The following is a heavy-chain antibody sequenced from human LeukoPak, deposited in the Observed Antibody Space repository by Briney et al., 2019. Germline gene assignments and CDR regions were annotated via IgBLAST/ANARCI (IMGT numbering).Heavy chain of an antibody. CDR3: ARTPALTDFNGGEYSFGNFDY. CDR1: GGAISSYD. J-gene: IGHJ4*02. D-gene: IGHD2/OR15-2a*01. Sequence: PSETLSLTCTVAGGAISSYDWSWIRQPPGKGLEWIGEINHSGSTNYNPSLKSRVTISVDTSKNQFSLKLSSVTAADTAVYYRARTPALTDFNGGEYSFGNFDYWGQGTLVTVSS. CDR2: INHSGST. V-gene: IGHV4-34*01.